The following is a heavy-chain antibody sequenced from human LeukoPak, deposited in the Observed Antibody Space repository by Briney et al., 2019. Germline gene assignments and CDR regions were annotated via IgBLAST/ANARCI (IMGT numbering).Heavy chain of an antibody. D-gene: IGHD5-18*01. CDR3: ARGPIQLWIHNAMDV. CDR1: GFTFGDHA. Sequence: GGSLRLSCRGYGFTFGDHAMSWVRQAPGKGLEWVGFIRSKAYRGTTEYAASVKGRFTISRDDSTSIAYLQMNSLRIEDTAVYFCARGPIQLWIHNAMDVWGQGTTVTVSS. CDR2: IRSKAYRGTT. V-gene: IGHV3-49*04. J-gene: IGHJ6*02.